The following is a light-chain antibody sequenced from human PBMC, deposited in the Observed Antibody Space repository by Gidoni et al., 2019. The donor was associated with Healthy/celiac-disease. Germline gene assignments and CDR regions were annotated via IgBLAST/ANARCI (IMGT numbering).Light chain of an antibody. CDR1: QSVSSSY. Sequence: EIVLTQSPGTLSLSPGERATLSCRASQSVSSSYLAWYQQKPGQAPRLLIYGASSRATGIPDRFSGSGYGTDFTLNISRLEPEDFAVYYCQQYGSSPGTFGQGTKLEIK. CDR2: GAS. J-gene: IGKJ2*01. V-gene: IGKV3-20*01. CDR3: QQYGSSPGT.